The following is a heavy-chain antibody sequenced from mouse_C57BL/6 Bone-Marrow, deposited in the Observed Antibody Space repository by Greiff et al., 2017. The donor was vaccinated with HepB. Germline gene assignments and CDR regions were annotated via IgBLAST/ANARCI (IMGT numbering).Heavy chain of an antibody. CDR3: ARENYDLCWAMDY. J-gene: IGHJ4*01. V-gene: IGHV1-26*01. D-gene: IGHD2-4*01. CDR1: GYTFTDYY. Sequence: EVQLQQSGPELVKPGASVKISCKASGYTFTDYYMNWVKQSHGKSLEWIGDINPNNGGTSYNQKFKGKATLTVDKSSSTAYMELRSLTSEDSAVYYCARENYDLCWAMDYWGQGTSVTVSS. CDR2: INPNNGGT.